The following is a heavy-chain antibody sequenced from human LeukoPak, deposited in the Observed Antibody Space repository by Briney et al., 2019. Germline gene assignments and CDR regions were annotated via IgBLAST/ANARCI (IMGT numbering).Heavy chain of an antibody. Sequence: SVNVSCKASGYTFTDHFMHCVRQATAKGLDWVGLINPNSGGTNYAQKYQGRVTMTRDTATSTDYMELSRLRSDDTAVYYCARDRYSLKLPNHYYLYKSAWGKAST. CDR1: GYTFTDHF. J-gene: IGHJ6*03. V-gene: IGHV1-2*02. D-gene: IGHD1-1*01. CDR3: ARDRYSLKLPNHYYLYKSA. CDR2: INPNSGGT.